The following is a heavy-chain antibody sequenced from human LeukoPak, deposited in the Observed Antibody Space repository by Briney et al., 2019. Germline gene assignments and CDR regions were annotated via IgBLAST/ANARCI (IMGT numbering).Heavy chain of an antibody. J-gene: IGHJ6*02. CDR3: ARDANWKDYYYYYGMDV. D-gene: IGHD1-1*01. V-gene: IGHV1-18*01. CDR2: ISAYNGNT. Sequence: ASVKVSCKASGYTFTSYGISWVRQAPGQGLEWMGWISAYNGNTNYAQKLQGRVTMTTDTSTSTAYMELRSLRSDDTAVYYCARDANWKDYYYYYGMDVWGQGTTVTVSS. CDR1: GYTFTSYG.